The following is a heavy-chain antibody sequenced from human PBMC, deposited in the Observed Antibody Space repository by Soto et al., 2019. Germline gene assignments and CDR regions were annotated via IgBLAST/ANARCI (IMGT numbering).Heavy chain of an antibody. CDR2: ISSYGGAK. D-gene: IGHD3-10*01. V-gene: IGHV3-23*01. CDR1: GFTFSHHA. CDR3: AKDGWFGELLYDY. J-gene: IGHJ4*02. Sequence: PGGSLRLSCAASGFTFSHHAMSWVRQAPGKGLEWVSDISSYGGAKYYADSVKGRFTISRDNSNNMVYLQMNSLRPEDTAVYYCAKDGWFGELLYDYWGQGTQVTVSS.